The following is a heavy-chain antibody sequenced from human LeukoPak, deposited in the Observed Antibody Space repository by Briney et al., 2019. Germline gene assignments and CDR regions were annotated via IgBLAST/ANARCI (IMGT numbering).Heavy chain of an antibody. D-gene: IGHD4-17*01. CDR2: IHSADSNT. J-gene: IGHJ4*02. V-gene: IGHV5-51*01. CDR3: AGARHGDYRWDY. Sequence: GESLKISCKDSGYSFTNYWIGWVRPMPGKGLEWMGIIHSADSNTKYSPSFQGQVTISADKSISTAYLQWSGLKASDTAMYYCAGARHGDYRWDYWGQGTLVTVSS. CDR1: GYSFTNYW.